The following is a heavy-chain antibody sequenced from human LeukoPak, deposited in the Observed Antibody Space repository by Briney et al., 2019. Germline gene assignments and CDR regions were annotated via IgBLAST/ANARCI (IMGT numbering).Heavy chain of an antibody. J-gene: IGHJ4*02. D-gene: IGHD1-1*01. CDR1: GFTFSDYA. Sequence: PGGSLRLSCAASGFTFSDYAMSWVRQAPGKGLEWVSGISANGGTTYYADSVKGCCTISRDASKNTLYLQMNSLRAEDTALYYCAKYSDNWRFDYWGQGTLVTVSS. V-gene: IGHV3-23*01. CDR3: AKYSDNWRFDY. CDR2: ISANGGTT.